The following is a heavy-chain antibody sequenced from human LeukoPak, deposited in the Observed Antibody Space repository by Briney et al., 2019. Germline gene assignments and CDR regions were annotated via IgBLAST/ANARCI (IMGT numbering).Heavy chain of an antibody. J-gene: IGHJ4*02. CDR2: INPTGGST. CDR1: GYTFTSYY. V-gene: IGHV1-2*06. D-gene: IGHD5-18*01. Sequence: ASVKVSCKASGYTFTSYYMHWVRQAPGQGLEWMGLINPTGGSTGYAQKFQGRVTMTRDTSISTAYMELSRLRSDDTAVYYCARGDNVDTAMPTGYWGQGTLVTVSS. CDR3: ARGDNVDTAMPTGY.